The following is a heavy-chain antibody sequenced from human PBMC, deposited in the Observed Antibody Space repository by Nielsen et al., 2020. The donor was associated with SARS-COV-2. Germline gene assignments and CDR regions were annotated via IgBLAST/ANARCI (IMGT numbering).Heavy chain of an antibody. Sequence: SETLSLTCTVSGGSISRSYWSWVRKPPGKGLEWIGYILNSGSTSYNPAFKSRVTISVDTSKKQFSLRLKSVTAADTAVYYCARLYFSSDTCYSLFDYMDDWGRGTTVTVSS. CDR3: ARLYFSSDTCYSLFDYMDD. D-gene: IGHD2-2*01. J-gene: IGHJ6*03. CDR2: ILNSGST. CDR1: GGSISRSY. V-gene: IGHV4-59*08.